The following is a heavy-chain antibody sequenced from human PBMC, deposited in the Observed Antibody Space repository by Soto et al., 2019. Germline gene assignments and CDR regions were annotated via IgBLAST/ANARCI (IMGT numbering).Heavy chain of an antibody. J-gene: IGHJ5*02. Sequence: QVQLQESGPGLVKPSQTLSLTCTVSGGSISSGGYYWSWIRQHPGKGLEWIGYIYYSGSTYYNPPPKSEFTIPEATYKNQSPQKLGPRPPAARALYSCGKRFTPGAQEPLATV. CDR1: GGSISSGGYY. V-gene: IGHV4-31*01. CDR2: IYYSGST. CDR3: GKRFTP.